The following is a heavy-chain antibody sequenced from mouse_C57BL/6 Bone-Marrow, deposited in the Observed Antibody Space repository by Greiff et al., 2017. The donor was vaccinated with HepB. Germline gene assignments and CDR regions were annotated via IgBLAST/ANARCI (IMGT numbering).Heavy chain of an antibody. CDR3: ARSAYDGYYPYYAMDY. V-gene: IGHV1-55*01. Sequence: VQLQQPGAELVKPGASVKMSCKASGYTFTSYWITWVKQRPGQGLEWIGDIYPGSGSTNYNEKFKSKATLTVDTSSSTAYMQLSSLTSEDSAVYYCARSAYDGYYPYYAMDYWGQGTSVTVSS. CDR1: GYTFTSYW. J-gene: IGHJ4*01. CDR2: IYPGSGST. D-gene: IGHD2-3*01.